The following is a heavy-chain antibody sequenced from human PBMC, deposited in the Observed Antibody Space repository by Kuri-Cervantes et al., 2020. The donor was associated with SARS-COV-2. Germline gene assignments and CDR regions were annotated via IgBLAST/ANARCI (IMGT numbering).Heavy chain of an antibody. CDR1: GYTFTSYG. CDR2: ISAYNGNT. Sequence: ASVKVSCKASGYTFTSYGISWVRQAPGQGLEWMGWISAYNGNTNYAQKLQGRVTMTTDTSTSTAYMELSSLRSEDTAVYYCARRLRDYYYGMDVWGQGTTVTVSS. V-gene: IGHV1-18*01. D-gene: IGHD3-22*01. CDR3: ARRLRDYYYGMDV. J-gene: IGHJ6*02.